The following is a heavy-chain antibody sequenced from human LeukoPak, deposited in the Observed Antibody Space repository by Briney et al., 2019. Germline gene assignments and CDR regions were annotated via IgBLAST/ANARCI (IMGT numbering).Heavy chain of an antibody. Sequence: ASVKVSCKASGYTVTNYVMHWVRQAPGQRLEWMGWISAGSGNTKYSQNFQGRVTITRDTSASTAYMELRSLRSDDTAVYYCASFSYCGGDCADAFDIWGQGTMVTVSS. D-gene: IGHD2-21*02. CDR2: ISAGSGNT. J-gene: IGHJ3*02. CDR1: GYTVTNYV. V-gene: IGHV1-3*01. CDR3: ASFSYCGGDCADAFDI.